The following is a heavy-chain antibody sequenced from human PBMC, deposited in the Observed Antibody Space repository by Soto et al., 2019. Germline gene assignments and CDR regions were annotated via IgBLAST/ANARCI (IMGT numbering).Heavy chain of an antibody. J-gene: IGHJ4*02. CDR3: VGGHYFGDY. CDR1: GFSFRSYG. CDR2: ISDDGKNK. D-gene: IGHD3-10*01. V-gene: IGHV3-30*03. Sequence: QVQLVESGGGVVQPGRSLTLSCVASGFSFRSYGMQWVRQAPGKGLEWVSLISDDGKNKYYRESVKGRFTVSRDNSKNTLYLQLNSLRAEDTAVYYCVGGHYFGDYWGQGSLVTVSS.